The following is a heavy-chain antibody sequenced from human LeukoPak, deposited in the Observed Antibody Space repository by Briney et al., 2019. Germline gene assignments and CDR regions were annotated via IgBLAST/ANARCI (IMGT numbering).Heavy chain of an antibody. J-gene: IGHJ4*02. D-gene: IGHD6-13*01. V-gene: IGHV1-8*01. Sequence: ASVKVSCKASGYTFTSYDINWVRQATGQGLEWMGWVNPNSGNTGYAQKFQGRVTMTRNTSISTAYMELSSLRSEDTAVYYCARVEAAAGPGFDYWGQGTLVTVSS. CDR1: GYTFTSYD. CDR2: VNPNSGNT. CDR3: ARVEAAAGPGFDY.